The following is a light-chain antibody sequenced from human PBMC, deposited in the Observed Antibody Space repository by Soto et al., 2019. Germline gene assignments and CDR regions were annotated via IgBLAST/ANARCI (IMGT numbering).Light chain of an antibody. CDR3: QQSYSASWT. V-gene: IGKV1-39*01. CDR2: ETS. J-gene: IGKJ1*01. CDR1: QSINNY. Sequence: DIQMTQSPSTLSASVGDRVSVTCRASQSINNYLKWYQQKPGEAPKLLIYETSSLQSGVPSRLSGSGSGTDFTVTISSLKPEDFTSCSSQQSYSASWTFGQGTTVEIK.